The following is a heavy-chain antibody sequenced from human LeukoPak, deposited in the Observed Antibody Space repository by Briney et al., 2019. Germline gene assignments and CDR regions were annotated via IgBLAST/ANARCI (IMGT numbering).Heavy chain of an antibody. Sequence: PGGSLRLSCAASGFTFSSYAMSWVRQAPGKGLEWVAVISYDGSHKYYADSVKGRFTISRDNSKNTLFLQMSSLTAEDTAVFYCAKGIAAYSSFSPPDYWGQGTLVTVSS. CDR1: GFTFSSYA. CDR3: AKGIAAYSSFSPPDY. CDR2: ISYDGSHK. J-gene: IGHJ4*02. D-gene: IGHD6-6*01. V-gene: IGHV3-30*18.